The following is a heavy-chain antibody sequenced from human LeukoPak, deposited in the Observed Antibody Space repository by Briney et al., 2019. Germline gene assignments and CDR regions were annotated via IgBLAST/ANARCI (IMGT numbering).Heavy chain of an antibody. CDR2: ITPIVDIA. CDR3: ASGLGFCSGSYCTNLVKDYYYGMNV. D-gene: IGHD2-15*01. J-gene: IGHJ6*02. V-gene: IGHV1-69*02. CDR1: GYTFTGYY. Sequence: GASVKVSCKASGYTFTGYYMSWVRQAPGQGLEWMGRITPIVDIATYIQKFQGRVTITANKFTSTAYMELSSLTSEDTAVYYCASGLGFCSGSYCTNLVKDYYYGMNVWGQGTTVTVSS.